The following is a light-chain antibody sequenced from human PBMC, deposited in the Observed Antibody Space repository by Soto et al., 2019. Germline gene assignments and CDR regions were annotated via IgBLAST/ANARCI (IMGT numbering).Light chain of an antibody. CDR1: ENVRTF. V-gene: IGKV3-11*01. J-gene: IGKJ1*01. CDR2: GAS. CDR3: QQHSHWPPWT. Sequence: EVVLTQSPATLSLSPGERATLSCRASENVRTFVDWYQQKPGQAPRLLIYGASNRATGIPARFSGSGSGTDFTLTISNLEPEYFAVYYCQQHSHWPPWTFGQGTRVEI.